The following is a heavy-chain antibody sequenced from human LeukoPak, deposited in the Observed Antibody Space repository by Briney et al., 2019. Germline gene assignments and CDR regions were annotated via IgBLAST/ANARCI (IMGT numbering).Heavy chain of an antibody. D-gene: IGHD3-22*01. CDR2: IYTSGST. CDR1: GGSISSYY. J-gene: IGHJ4*02. V-gene: IGHV4-4*07. CDR3: ARARVCYYDSSGYPVSYFDY. Sequence: PETLSLTCTVSGGSISSYYWSWIRQPAGKGLEWIGRIYTSGSTNYNPSLKSRVTMSVDTSKNQFSLKLSSVTAADTAVYYCARARVCYYDSSGYPVSYFDYWGQGTLVTVSS.